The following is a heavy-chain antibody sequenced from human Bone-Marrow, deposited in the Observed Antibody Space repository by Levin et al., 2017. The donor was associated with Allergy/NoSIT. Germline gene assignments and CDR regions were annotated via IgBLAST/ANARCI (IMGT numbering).Heavy chain of an antibody. CDR1: GFTVSSNY. CDR2: IYSGGST. D-gene: IGHD3-10*01. J-gene: IGHJ4*02. CDR3: ARLDFGEFSSYRSPFFHY. Sequence: PGESLKISCAASGFTVSSNYMNWVRQAPGKGLEWVSVIYSGGSTYYADSVKGRFTISRDNSKNTLYLQMNSLRAEDTAVYYCARLDFGEFSSYRSPFFHYWGQGTLVTVSS. V-gene: IGHV3-66*02.